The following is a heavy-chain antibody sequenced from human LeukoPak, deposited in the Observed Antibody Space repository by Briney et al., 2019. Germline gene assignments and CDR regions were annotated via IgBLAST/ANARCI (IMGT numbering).Heavy chain of an antibody. CDR1: GFTFSSYA. Sequence: PGGSLRLSCAASGFTFSSYAMSWVRQAPGKGLEWVSAISGSGGSTYYADSVKGRFTIPRDNSKNTLYLQMNSLRAEDTAVYYCAKDDYYDSSGYFDYWGQGTLVTVSS. J-gene: IGHJ4*02. V-gene: IGHV3-23*01. CDR3: AKDDYYDSSGYFDY. D-gene: IGHD3-22*01. CDR2: ISGSGGST.